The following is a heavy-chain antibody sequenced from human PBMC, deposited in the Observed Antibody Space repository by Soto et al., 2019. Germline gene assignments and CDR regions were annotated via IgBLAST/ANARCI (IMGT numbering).Heavy chain of an antibody. CDR2: ISCHGANK. D-gene: IGHD1-1*01. CDR1: GFRFSDDA. J-gene: IGHJ4*02. CDR3: AKDLTKYCDS. Sequence: QVHVVESGGGVVQPERSLRLSCAASGFRFSDDAMQWVRQAPGKGLEWVARISCHGANKYYADFVKGRFTISRDNSKTTVFLQMDSLRPEDTAVYYCAKDLTKYCDSWCPATLVTVSS. V-gene: IGHV3-30-3*01.